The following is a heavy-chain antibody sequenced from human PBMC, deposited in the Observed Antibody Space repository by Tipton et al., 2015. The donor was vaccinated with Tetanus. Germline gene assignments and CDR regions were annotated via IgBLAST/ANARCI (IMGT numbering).Heavy chain of an antibody. D-gene: IGHD6-19*01. J-gene: IGHJ4*02. CDR3: ARLVKQWLVPEDY. Sequence: QSGAEVKKPGSSVKVSCKASGGTFTNYALSWVRQAPGQGLEWVGGITPIFGTTNSAPKFQGRVTMTTDTATNTAYMELRSLRSDDTAVYFCARLVKQWLVPEDYWGQGTLVIVSS. CDR2: ITPIFGTT. CDR1: GGTFTNYA. V-gene: IGHV1-69*05.